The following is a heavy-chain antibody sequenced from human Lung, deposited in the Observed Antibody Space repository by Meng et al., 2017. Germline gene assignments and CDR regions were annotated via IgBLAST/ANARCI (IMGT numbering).Heavy chain of an antibody. CDR2: INPKSGDT. V-gene: IGHV1-2*06. J-gene: IGHJ4*02. CDR3: ARDEDISAAGKLFGDY. CDR1: GYNFPDYY. Sequence: ASVKVSCKPSGYNFPDYYIHWVRRAPGQGLEWMGRINPKSGDTHYAQKFQARVTRTGNTSISKAYMELSGLRSDDTAMYYCARDEDISAAGKLFGDYWGQGTLVTVSS. D-gene: IGHD6-25*01.